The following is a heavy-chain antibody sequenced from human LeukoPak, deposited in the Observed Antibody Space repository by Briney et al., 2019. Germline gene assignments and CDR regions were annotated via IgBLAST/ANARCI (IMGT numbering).Heavy chain of an antibody. CDR2: IINDGSSI. J-gene: IGHJ4*02. CDR3: ARGHVPGTDRHWDY. CDR1: DFSFSSHR. Sequence: GGSLRLSCAPSDFSFSSHRMPWVRQAPGKGLEWVSRIINDGSSISYADSVKGRFTISRDNAKNTLYLQMNSLRAEDTAVYYCARGHVPGTDRHWDYWGQGALVTVSS. V-gene: IGHV3-74*01. D-gene: IGHD6-19*01.